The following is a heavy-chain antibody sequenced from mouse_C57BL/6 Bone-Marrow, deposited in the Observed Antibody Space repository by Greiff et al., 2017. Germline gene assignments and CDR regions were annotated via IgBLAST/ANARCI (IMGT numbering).Heavy chain of an antibody. D-gene: IGHD1-1*01. Sequence: VQLKASGAELVRPGASVKLSCTASGFNIKAAYMHWVKQRPEQGLEWIGWIDTENGDPEYASKFQGKATITADTSSNTGYLQLSSLTYEDTAVYYCTPYDYGSSYGGFAYWGQGTLVTVSA. CDR1: GFNIKAAY. CDR2: IDTENGDP. CDR3: TPYDYGSSYGGFAY. J-gene: IGHJ3*01. V-gene: IGHV14-4*01.